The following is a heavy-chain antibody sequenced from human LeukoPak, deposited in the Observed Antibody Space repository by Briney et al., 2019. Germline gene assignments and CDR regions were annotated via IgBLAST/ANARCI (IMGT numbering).Heavy chain of an antibody. CDR3: ARGEWLVPPTVWYWFDP. CDR1: GGSFRGYY. J-gene: IGHJ5*02. D-gene: IGHD6-19*01. CDR2: INHSGST. Sequence: SETLSLTCAVSGGSFRGYYWCWIRQPPGKGLEWIGEINHSGSTNYNPSLESRVTISVDTSKNQFSLKLSSVTAADTAVYYCARGEWLVPPTVWYWFDPWGQGTLVTVSS. V-gene: IGHV4-34*01.